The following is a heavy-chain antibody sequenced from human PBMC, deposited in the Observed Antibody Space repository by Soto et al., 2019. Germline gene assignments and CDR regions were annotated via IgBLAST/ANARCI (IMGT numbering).Heavy chain of an antibody. J-gene: IGHJ4*02. CDR3: ARGSGIADY. CDR1: GGSFSGYY. V-gene: IGHV4-34*01. D-gene: IGHD6-13*01. Sequence: QVQLQQWRAGLLKPSETLSLPCAVYGGSFSGYYWSWIRQPPGKGLEWIGEINHSGSTNYNPSLKSRVTISVDTSKNQFSLKLSSVTAADTAVYYCARGSGIADYWGQGTLVTVSS. CDR2: INHSGST.